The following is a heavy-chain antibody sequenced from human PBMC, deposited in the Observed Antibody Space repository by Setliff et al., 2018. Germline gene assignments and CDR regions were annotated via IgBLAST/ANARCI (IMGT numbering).Heavy chain of an antibody. J-gene: IGHJ4*02. Sequence: TLSLTCTVSGYSISSGYYWGWIRQPPGKGLEWLALIYWHGEKRYSPSLKSRLTITQDASKDQVVLTMTKMDPVDTATYYCAHKAIPSEGSTFVYWGQGKLVTVSS. V-gene: IGHV2-5*01. CDR1: GYSISSGYYW. CDR3: AHKAIPSEGSTFVY. D-gene: IGHD3-10*01. CDR2: IYWHGEK.